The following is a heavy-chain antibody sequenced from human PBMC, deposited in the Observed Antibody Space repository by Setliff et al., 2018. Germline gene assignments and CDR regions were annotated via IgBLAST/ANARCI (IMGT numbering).Heavy chain of an antibody. J-gene: IGHJ6*03. V-gene: IGHV4-59*06. Sequence: SETLSLTCTVSGASISSYYWTWIRQHPGKGLEWIGYIYYIGSTCYNPSLKSRVTISVDTSQNQFSLRLSSVTAADTAVYYCARGTTNLNYYYYMDVWGKGTTVTVSS. CDR1: GASISSYY. CDR3: ARGTTNLNYYYYMDV. CDR2: IYYIGST. D-gene: IGHD4-4*01.